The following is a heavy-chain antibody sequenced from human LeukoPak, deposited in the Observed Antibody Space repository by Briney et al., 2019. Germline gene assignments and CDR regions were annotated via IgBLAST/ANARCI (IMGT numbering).Heavy chain of an antibody. D-gene: IGHD4-17*01. V-gene: IGHV4-59*01. CDR2: IYYSGST. CDR1: GGSIRSYY. J-gene: IGHJ4*02. Sequence: PSETLSLTCTVSGGSIRSYYWSWIRQPPGKGLEWIGYIYYSGSTNYNPSLKSRVSISVDTSKNQFSLKLSSVTAADTAVYYCARTGSTVTMLYPFDHWGQGTLITVSS. CDR3: ARTGSTVTMLYPFDH.